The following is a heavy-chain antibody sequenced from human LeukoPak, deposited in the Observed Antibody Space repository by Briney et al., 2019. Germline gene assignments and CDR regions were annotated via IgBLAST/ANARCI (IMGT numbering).Heavy chain of an antibody. J-gene: IGHJ5*02. CDR3: ARDDYYGSGSFS. CDR1: GYTLTSNA. D-gene: IGHD3-10*01. Sequence: ASVKVSCKASGYTLTSNAMNWVRQAPGQGLEWMGWINTITGNPSYAQGFTGRFAFSLDTSVNTAYLQIFSLKAEDTAMYYCARDDYYGSGSFSWGQGTLVTVSS. CDR2: INTITGNP. V-gene: IGHV7-4-1*01.